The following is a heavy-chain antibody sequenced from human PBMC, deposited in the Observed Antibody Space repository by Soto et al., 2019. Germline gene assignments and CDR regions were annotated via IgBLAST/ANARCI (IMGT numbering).Heavy chain of an antibody. J-gene: IGHJ5*02. CDR2: IYYNGII. D-gene: IGHD5-18*01. Sequence: QVSLQESGPGLVKPSQTLSLSCTVSGDSITDGDYYWSWIRQPPGKDLEWIAYIYYNGIIHYNPSLMSRVTISLDPSKNQFSLTMTSGTDADTAVYSCARGIQEGFDPWGQGTLVTVAS. V-gene: IGHV4-30-4*01. CDR3: ARGIQEGFDP. CDR1: GDSITDGDYY.